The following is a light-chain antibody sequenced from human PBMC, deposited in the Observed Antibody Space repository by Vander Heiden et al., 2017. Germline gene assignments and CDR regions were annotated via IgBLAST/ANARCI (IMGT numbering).Light chain of an antibody. CDR3: QQRSNWPLT. Sequence: DIVLTLSPATLPLSPGERPSLSCRASPGASYTLTCYKQQPDESPRLLFYDASNWATDIPARFSGSGSGTDFTLTISSLEPEDFAVYYCQQRSNWPLTFGGGTKVEIK. V-gene: IGKV3-11*01. CDR1: PGASYT. J-gene: IGKJ4*01. CDR2: DAS.